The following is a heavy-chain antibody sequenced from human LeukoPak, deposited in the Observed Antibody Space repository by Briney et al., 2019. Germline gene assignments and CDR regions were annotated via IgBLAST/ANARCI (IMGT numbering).Heavy chain of an antibody. V-gene: IGHV4-31*03. CDR2: IYYSGST. Sequence: SETLSLTCTVSGGSISSSGYYWSWIRQHPGKGLEWIGHIYYSGSTYYNPSLKSRVTISVDTSKNQFSLKLSSVTAADTAVYYCARGRRHYYDSSGLFDYWGQGTLVTVSS. J-gene: IGHJ4*02. CDR3: ARGRRHYYDSSGLFDY. D-gene: IGHD3-22*01. CDR1: GGSISSSGYY.